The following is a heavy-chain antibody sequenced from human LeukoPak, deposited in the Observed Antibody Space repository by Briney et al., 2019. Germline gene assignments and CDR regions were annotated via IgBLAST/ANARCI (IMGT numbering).Heavy chain of an antibody. CDR2: ISSSSSYI. V-gene: IGHV3-21*01. CDR3: ARGGEYCSGGSCYSDAHY. J-gene: IGHJ4*02. Sequence: GGSLRLSCAASGFTFSSYSMNWVRQAPGKGLEWVSSISSSSSYIYYADSVKGRFTISRDNAKNSLYLQMNSLRAEDTAVYYCARGGEYCSGGSCYSDAHYWGQGTLVTVSS. D-gene: IGHD2-15*01. CDR1: GFTFSSYS.